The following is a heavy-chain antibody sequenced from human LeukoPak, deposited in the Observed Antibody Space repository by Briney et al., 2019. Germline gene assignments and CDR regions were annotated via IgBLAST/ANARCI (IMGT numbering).Heavy chain of an antibody. CDR1: GFTFSSYW. CDR2: IKQDGSDK. J-gene: IGHJ3*02. V-gene: IGHV3-7*01. Sequence: PGGSLRLSCDASGFTFSSYWMSWVRQAPGKGPEWVANIKQDGSDKYYADSVKGRFTVSRDNAKKALYLQMNSLRAEDTAVYYCTSLRTAVPHAGEAYDIWGQGTLVTVSS. CDR3: TSLRTAVPHAGEAYDI. D-gene: IGHD2-2*01.